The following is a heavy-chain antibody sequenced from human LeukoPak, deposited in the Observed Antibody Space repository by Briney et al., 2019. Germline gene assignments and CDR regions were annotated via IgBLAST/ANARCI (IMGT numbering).Heavy chain of an antibody. CDR2: INIDGSST. CDR3: VKDSKSSGWYVPPNFDY. J-gene: IGHJ4*02. D-gene: IGHD6-19*01. CDR1: GFAFSNSW. V-gene: IGHV3-74*01. Sequence: GGSLRLSCAASGFAFSNSWVHWVRQAPGKGLVWVSRINIDGSSTTYADSVKGRFTISRDNAKNTLYLQMSSLRTEDTAVYYCVKDSKSSGWYVPPNFDYWGQGTLVTVSS.